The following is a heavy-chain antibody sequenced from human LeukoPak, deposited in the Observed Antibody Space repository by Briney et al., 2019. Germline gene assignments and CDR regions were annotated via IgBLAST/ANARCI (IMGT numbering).Heavy chain of an antibody. V-gene: IGHV4-59*01. CDR3: ARDQRCSRYDGGCDQWYFDL. CDR2: IYHTGFT. CDR1: GGSISGYY. D-gene: IGHD5-12*01. J-gene: IGHJ2*01. Sequence: PSETLSLTCTSSGGSISGYYWSGLRQPPGKGLEWIGYIYHTGFTDYNPSLRSRLTISIDTSRNQFSLKLTYATAADTAVYYCARDQRCSRYDGGCDQWYFDLWGRGTLVTVSS.